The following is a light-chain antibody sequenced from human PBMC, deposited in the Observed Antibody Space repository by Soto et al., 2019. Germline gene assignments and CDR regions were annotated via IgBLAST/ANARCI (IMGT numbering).Light chain of an antibody. CDR3: QQYYSTAPGT. J-gene: IGKJ2*02. CDR2: WAS. V-gene: IGKV4-1*01. CDR1: QSILYTSDNKNY. Sequence: DIVMTQSPASLAVSLGERATINCKSSQSILYTSDNKNYLAWYQQKPGQSPTLLIYWASTRESGVPDRFSGSGSATDFTLTINSLQPEDVAVYYCQQYYSTAPGTFGQGTKVEIK.